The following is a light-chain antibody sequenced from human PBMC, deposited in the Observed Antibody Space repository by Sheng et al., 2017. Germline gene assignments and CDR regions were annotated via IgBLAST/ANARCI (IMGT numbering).Light chain of an antibody. V-gene: IGKV1-5*03. CDR1: QSVSRW. J-gene: IGKJ1*01. CDR3: QQYKSDSQWT. Sequence: DIQMTQSPSTLSAYVGDRVTITCRATQSVSRWLAWYQQKPGKAPKLLIYKASTLESGVPSRFSGSGSGTEFTLTISSLQPDDFATYYCQQYKSDSQWTFGQGTKVEIK. CDR2: KAS.